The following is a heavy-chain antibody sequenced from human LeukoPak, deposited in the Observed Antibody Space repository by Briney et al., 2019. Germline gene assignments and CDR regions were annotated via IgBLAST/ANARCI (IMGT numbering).Heavy chain of an antibody. D-gene: IGHD3-22*01. J-gene: IGHJ4*02. CDR3: AKDLYDSSGSRYDY. Sequence: GGSLRLSCAASGFTFSSSAMSWVRQVPGKGLEWVSGISASGGSTSYADSVRGRFTISRDNSKNTLYVQMNSLRDEDTAVYYCAKDLYDSSGSRYDYWGQGTLVTVSS. CDR2: ISASGGST. V-gene: IGHV3-23*01. CDR1: GFTFSSSA.